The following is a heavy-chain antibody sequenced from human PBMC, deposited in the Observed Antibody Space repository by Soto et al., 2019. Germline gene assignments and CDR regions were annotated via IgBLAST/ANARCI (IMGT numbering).Heavy chain of an antibody. V-gene: IGHV3-23*01. CDR3: AKCAGSGWYPDY. D-gene: IGHD6-19*01. Sequence: EVQLLESAGGLVQPGGSLSLSCAASGFTFSSYAMRWVRQAPGKGLEWVSAISGSGANTYYADSVKGRFTIYRDNSKNTLFLQLNSLRAEDTAVYYCAKCAGSGWYPDYWGQGTLVTVSS. CDR2: ISGSGANT. CDR1: GFTFSSYA. J-gene: IGHJ4*02.